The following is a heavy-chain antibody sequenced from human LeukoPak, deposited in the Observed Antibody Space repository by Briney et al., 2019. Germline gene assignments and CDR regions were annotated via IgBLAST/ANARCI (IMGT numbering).Heavy chain of an antibody. D-gene: IGHD5-18*01. CDR2: IYYSGST. CDR1: GGSISSYY. CDR3: ARGGYSYGTFDY. V-gene: IGHV4-59*08. Sequence: SETLSLTCTVSGGSISSYYWSWIWQPPGKGLEWIGYIYYSGSTNYNPSLKSRVTISVDTSKNQFSLKLSSVTAADTAVYYCARGGYSYGTFDYWGQGTLVTVSS. J-gene: IGHJ4*02.